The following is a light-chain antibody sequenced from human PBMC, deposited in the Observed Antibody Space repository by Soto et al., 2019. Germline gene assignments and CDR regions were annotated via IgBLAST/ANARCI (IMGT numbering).Light chain of an antibody. CDR2: DAS. CDR3: QHRTNWFPST. Sequence: EIVLTQSPATLSLSPGERATLSCRASQSVSNYLTWYQQKSGQAPRHLIYDASNRATGIPARFSGSGSGTYFTITIGSLEPEDFAVYYCQHRTNWFPSTFGQGIRLEIK. CDR1: QSVSNY. J-gene: IGKJ5*01. V-gene: IGKV3-11*01.